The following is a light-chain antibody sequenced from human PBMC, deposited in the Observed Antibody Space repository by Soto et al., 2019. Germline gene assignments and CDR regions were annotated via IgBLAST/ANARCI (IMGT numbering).Light chain of an antibody. CDR2: KAS. J-gene: IGKJ1*01. CDR1: QSISSW. V-gene: IGKV1-5*03. Sequence: DIQMTQSPSTLSASVGDRVTITCRASQSISSWLAWYQRKPGKAPKLLIYKASSLESGVPSRFSGSGSGTAFTLTISSLQPADVATYYCQQYNAFSPTFGQGTRVEVK. CDR3: QQYNAFSPT.